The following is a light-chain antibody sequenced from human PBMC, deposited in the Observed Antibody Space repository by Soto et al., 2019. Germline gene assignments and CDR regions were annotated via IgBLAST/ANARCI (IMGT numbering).Light chain of an antibody. CDR3: QQYNIWPPWT. J-gene: IGKJ1*01. Sequence: DIQMTQSPSSLSASVGDRVTITCRSSQGISNYLAWYQQKPGKVPKLLIYAASTLQSGVPSRFSGSGSGTDFTLTISSLQSEDSAVYYCQQYNIWPPWTFGQGTKVDIK. V-gene: IGKV1-27*01. CDR2: AAS. CDR1: QGISNY.